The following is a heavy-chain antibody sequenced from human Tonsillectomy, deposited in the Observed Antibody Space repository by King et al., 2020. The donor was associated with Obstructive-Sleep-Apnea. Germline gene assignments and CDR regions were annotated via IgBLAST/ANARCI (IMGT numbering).Heavy chain of an antibody. D-gene: IGHD4-23*01. V-gene: IGHV3-21*01. CDR2: ISSSSSYI. CDR1: GFTFSIYS. Sequence: VQLVESGGGLVKPGGSLRLSCAASGFTFSIYSMNWVRQAPGKGLEWVSFISSSSSYIYYPDSVKGRFTISRDNAKNSLYLQMNRLRAEDTAVYYCARGGTTVGSFDFGGKETLVTVSS. CDR3: ARGGTTVGSFDF. J-gene: IGHJ4*02.